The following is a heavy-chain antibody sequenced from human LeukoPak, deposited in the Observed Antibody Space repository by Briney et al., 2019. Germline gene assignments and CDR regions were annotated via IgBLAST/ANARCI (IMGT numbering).Heavy chain of an antibody. V-gene: IGHV3-23*01. CDR2: ISGSGGST. J-gene: IGHJ4*02. Sequence: GGSLRLSCAASGFTFSSYAMSWVRQAPGKGLEWVSAISGSGGSTYYADPVKGRFTISRDNSKNTLYLQMNSLRAEDTAVYYCAKASATYYDFWSGYYTKMDNYYFDYWGQGTLVTVSS. D-gene: IGHD3-3*01. CDR1: GFTFSSYA. CDR3: AKASATYYDFWSGYYTKMDNYYFDY.